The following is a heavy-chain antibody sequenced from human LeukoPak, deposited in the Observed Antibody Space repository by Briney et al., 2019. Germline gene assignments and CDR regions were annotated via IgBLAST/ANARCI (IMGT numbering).Heavy chain of an antibody. CDR1: GGSISSTSYL. CDR2: IYHSGNT. J-gene: IGHJ5*02. CDR3: ARDWSGSYSWRASGWFDP. Sequence: PSETLSLTCSVSGGSISSTSYLWGWIRQPPGKGLEWIGNIYHSGNTFYNPSLKRRVTISVDKSKNQFSLKLSSVTAADTAVYYCARDWSGSYSWRASGWFDPWGQGTLVTVSS. V-gene: IGHV4-39*07. D-gene: IGHD1-26*01.